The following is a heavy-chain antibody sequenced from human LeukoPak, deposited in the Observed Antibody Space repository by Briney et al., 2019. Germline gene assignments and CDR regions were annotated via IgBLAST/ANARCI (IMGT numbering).Heavy chain of an antibody. V-gene: IGHV3-49*04. CDR1: GFTFGDYA. Sequence: GGSLRLSRTASGFTFGDYAMSWVRQAPGKGLEWVGFIRSKAYGGTTEYAASVKGRFTISRDDSKSIAYLQMNSLKTEDTAVYYCTRADSSYYDSSGYPLGFDYWGQGTLVTVSS. D-gene: IGHD3-22*01. CDR3: TRADSSYYDSSGYPLGFDY. J-gene: IGHJ4*02. CDR2: IRSKAYGGTT.